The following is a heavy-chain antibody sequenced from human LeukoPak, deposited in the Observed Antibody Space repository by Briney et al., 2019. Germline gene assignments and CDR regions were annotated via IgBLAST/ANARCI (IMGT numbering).Heavy chain of an antibody. V-gene: IGHV1-46*01. CDR1: GYTFTSYY. Sequence: GASVKVPCKASGYTFTSYYMHWVRQAPGQGLEWMGIINPSGGSTSYAQKFQGRVTMTRDTSTSTVYMELSSLRSEDTAVYYCARDAVYGSGTPGWFDPWGQGTLVTVSS. D-gene: IGHD3-10*01. CDR2: INPSGGST. CDR3: ARDAVYGSGTPGWFDP. J-gene: IGHJ5*02.